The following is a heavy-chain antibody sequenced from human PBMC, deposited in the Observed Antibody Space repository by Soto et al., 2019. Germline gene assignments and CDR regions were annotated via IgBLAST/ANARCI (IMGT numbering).Heavy chain of an antibody. J-gene: IGHJ2*01. CDR1: GFTFSSYS. D-gene: IGHD6-13*01. Sequence: EVQLVESGGGLVKPGGSLRLSCAASGFTFSSYSMNWVRQAPGKGLEWVSSISSSSSYIYYADSVKGRFTISRDKAKNSLYLQMNSLRAEDTAVYYCARIESGYSSSWYFDRWGRGTLVTVSS. CDR3: ARIESGYSSSWYFDR. V-gene: IGHV3-21*01. CDR2: ISSSSSYI.